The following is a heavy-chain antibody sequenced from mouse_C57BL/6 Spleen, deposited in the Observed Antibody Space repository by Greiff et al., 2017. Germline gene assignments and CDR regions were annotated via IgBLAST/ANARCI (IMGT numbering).Heavy chain of an antibody. CDR3: ESIYYDNGYFDY. CDR1: GYTFTDYN. Sequence: EVQLQQSGPELVKPGASVKIPCKASGYTFTDYNMDWVKQSHGKSLEWIGDINPNNGGTIYNQKFKGKATLTVDKSSSTAYMELRSLTSEDTAVYYCESIYYDNGYFDYWGQGTTLTVSS. CDR2: INPNNGGT. J-gene: IGHJ2*01. V-gene: IGHV1-18*01. D-gene: IGHD2-4*01.